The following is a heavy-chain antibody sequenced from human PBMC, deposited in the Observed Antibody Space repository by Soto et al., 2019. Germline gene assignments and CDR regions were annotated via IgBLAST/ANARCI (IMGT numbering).Heavy chain of an antibody. Sequence: ELQLVESGGGFVEPGGSLRLSCAASGFTFSNAWMNWVRQAPGKGLEWIGHIKSKVEGGATDYVAPVKGRFSMSRDDSKNTVYLQMNSLKTEDTAVYYCATDLPTAGAGELDYWGQGTLVTVSS. D-gene: IGHD6-25*01. J-gene: IGHJ4*02. V-gene: IGHV3-15*01. CDR1: GFTFSNAW. CDR2: IKSKVEGGAT. CDR3: ATDLPTAGAGELDY.